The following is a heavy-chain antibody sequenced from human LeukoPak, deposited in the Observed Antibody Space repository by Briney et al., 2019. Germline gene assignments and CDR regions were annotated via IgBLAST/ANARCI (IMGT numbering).Heavy chain of an antibody. CDR3: ARMSWYYFDY. CDR1: GGSFSGYY. CDR2: INHSGST. V-gene: IGHV4-34*01. J-gene: IGHJ4*02. Sequence: PSETLSLTCAVYGGSFSGYYRSWIRQPPGKGLEWIGEINHSGSTNYNPSLKSRVTISVDTSKNQFSLKLSSVTAADTAVYYCARMSWYYFDYWGQGTLVTVSS. D-gene: IGHD6-13*01.